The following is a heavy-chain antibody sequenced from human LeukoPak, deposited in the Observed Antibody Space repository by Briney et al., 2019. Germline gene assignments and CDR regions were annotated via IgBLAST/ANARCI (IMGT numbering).Heavy chain of an antibody. CDR3: ARDRCNSTTCASRGAFDI. CDR2: MYTSGST. V-gene: IGHV4-4*07. J-gene: IGHJ3*02. Sequence: SETLSLICTVSGGSISSYYWSWIRQPAGKGLEWIGRMYTSGSTNYTPSLTGRVTMSVDTSKNQFSLKMTSVTAADTAVYYCARDRCNSTTCASRGAFDIWGQGTMVTVSS. CDR1: GGSISSYY. D-gene: IGHD2-2*01.